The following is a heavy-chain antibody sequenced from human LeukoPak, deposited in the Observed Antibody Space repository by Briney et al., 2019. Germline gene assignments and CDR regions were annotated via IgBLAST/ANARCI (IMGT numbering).Heavy chain of an antibody. CDR2: ISSDGSDK. V-gene: IGHV3-30-3*01. J-gene: IGHJ6*04. CDR1: GFIFNSYA. D-gene: IGHD3-10*01. CDR3: ARDRSTMVRGVTGLSGV. Sequence: GRSLRLSCAASGFIFNSYAMHWVRQAPGKGLEWVAVISSDGSDKYYADSVKGRFTISRDNSKNTLYLQMNSLRAEDTAVYYCARDRSTMVRGVTGLSGVWGKGTTDTVSS.